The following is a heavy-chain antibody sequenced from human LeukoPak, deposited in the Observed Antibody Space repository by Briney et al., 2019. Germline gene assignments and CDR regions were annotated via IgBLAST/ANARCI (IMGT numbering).Heavy chain of an antibody. V-gene: IGHV3-48*02. J-gene: IGHJ4*02. D-gene: IGHD3-22*01. CDR3: AKAGGGSSGYYFYYFDY. CDR2: IDSSGTI. Sequence: GGSLRLSCAASGFTFGSHSMNWVRQAPGKGLEWVSYIDSSGTIYYADSVKGRFTISRDNAKNSLYLQMNSLRDEDTAVYYCAKAGGGSSGYYFYYFDYWGQGTLVTVSS. CDR1: GFTFGSHS.